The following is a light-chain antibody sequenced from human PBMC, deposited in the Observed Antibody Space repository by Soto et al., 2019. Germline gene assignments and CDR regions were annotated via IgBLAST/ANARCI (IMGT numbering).Light chain of an antibody. CDR2: GAS. CDR3: QQYGSSFWT. Sequence: EIVMTQSPATLSVSPGERATLSCRASQSVSSNLAWYQQKPGQAPRLLIYGASTRATGIPARFSGSGSGTEFTLTISSMQSEDFAVYYCQQYGSSFWTFGQGTKVDI. V-gene: IGKV3-15*01. CDR1: QSVSSN. J-gene: IGKJ1*01.